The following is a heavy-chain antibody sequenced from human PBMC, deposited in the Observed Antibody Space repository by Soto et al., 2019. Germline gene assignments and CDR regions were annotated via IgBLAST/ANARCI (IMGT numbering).Heavy chain of an antibody. Sequence: SETLSLTCNVSGGSISNSNYYWGWIRQPPGKGLEWIGSIYYTGNTYYNPSLKSRVTISADTSKNQFSLKLSSVTAADTAVYYCASIYDSSGYYYGNNWFDPWGQGTLVTVSS. CDR1: GGSISNSNYY. CDR3: ASIYDSSGYYYGNNWFDP. CDR2: IYYTGNT. D-gene: IGHD3-22*01. V-gene: IGHV4-39*07. J-gene: IGHJ5*02.